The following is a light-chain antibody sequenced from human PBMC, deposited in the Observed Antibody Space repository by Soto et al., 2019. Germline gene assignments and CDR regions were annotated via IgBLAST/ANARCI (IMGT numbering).Light chain of an antibody. CDR2: AAS. CDR1: QGISNY. V-gene: IGKV1-27*01. Sequence: DIQMTQSPSSLSASVGDRVTITCRASQGISNYLAWYQQKPGKVPKLLIYAASTLQSGVPSRFSGSGSGSDFTVTISSLQPEDVATYYCQKYNSALGTFGQGTKLEIK. CDR3: QKYNSALGT. J-gene: IGKJ1*01.